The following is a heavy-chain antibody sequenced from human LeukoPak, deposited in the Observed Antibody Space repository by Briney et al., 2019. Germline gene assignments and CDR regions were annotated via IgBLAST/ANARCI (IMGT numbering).Heavy chain of an antibody. J-gene: IGHJ5*02. CDR3: ARDLIGCTNGVCYRWFDP. D-gene: IGHD2-8*01. CDR2: IYYSVST. Sequence: SETLSLTCTVSGGSISSYYWSCIRQPPGKGLEWIGYIYYSVSTNYNPSLKSRVTISVDTSKNQFSLRLSSVTAADTAVYYCARDLIGCTNGVCYRWFDPWGQGTLVTVSS. CDR1: GGSISSYY. V-gene: IGHV4-59*01.